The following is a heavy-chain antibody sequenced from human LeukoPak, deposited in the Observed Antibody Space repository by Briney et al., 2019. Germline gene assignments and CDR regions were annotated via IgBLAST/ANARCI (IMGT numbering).Heavy chain of an antibody. D-gene: IGHD1-26*01. CDR3: GRDQYCNAAATTCYFDY. CDR2: IWYDGSNK. Sequence: PGGSLSLSCAASGFTFSSYGMRWVRQAPGKGLEWVAVIWYDGSNKYYADPVKGRFTISRANSKNMLHLQINILRAEDTAVYSGGRDQYCNAAATTCYFDYWGQGTLVTVSS. V-gene: IGHV3-33*01. CDR1: GFTFSSYG. J-gene: IGHJ4*02.